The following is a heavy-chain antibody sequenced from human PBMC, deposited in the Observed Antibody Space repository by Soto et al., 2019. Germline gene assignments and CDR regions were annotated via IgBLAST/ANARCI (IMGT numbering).Heavy chain of an antibody. Sequence: GGSLRLSCVASGFTFDDYAMHWVRQAPGKGLEWVSGISWNRDKIGYADAVKGRFTISRDNAKNSLYLQMNSLRPEDTALYYCAKDIHGPDYWGQGTLVTVSS. J-gene: IGHJ4*02. CDR2: ISWNRDKI. CDR1: GFTFDDYA. D-gene: IGHD2-8*01. V-gene: IGHV3-9*01. CDR3: AKDIHGPDY.